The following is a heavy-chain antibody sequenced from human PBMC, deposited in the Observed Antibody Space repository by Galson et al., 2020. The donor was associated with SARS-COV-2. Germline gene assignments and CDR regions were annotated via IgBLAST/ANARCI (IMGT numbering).Heavy chain of an antibody. J-gene: IGHJ3*02. D-gene: IGHD6-19*01. V-gene: IGHV1-2*02. CDR1: GYTFTGHY. Sequence: ASVKDSCKASGYTFTGHYMPLVRQDPGQGLEWMGWHKPNGGVTNYAQKFQGRVTVTRDTSISTASLELTSLRSDDTAVYYCARSPGYSSGWSDGFDIWGQGTLVTVSS. CDR3: ARSPGYSSGWSDGFDI. CDR2: HKPNGGVT.